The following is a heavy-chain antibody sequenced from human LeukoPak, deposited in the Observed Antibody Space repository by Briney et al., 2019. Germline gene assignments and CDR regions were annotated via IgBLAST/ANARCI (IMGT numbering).Heavy chain of an antibody. CDR2: IYHSGST. Sequence: SETLSLTRTLSGGSISTYYWSWIRQPPGKGLEWIGYIYHSGSTNYNPSLKSRVTISVDTSKNQFSLKLSSVTAADTAVYYCARGGGYASPIGYWGQGALVTVSS. J-gene: IGHJ4*02. D-gene: IGHD5-12*01. V-gene: IGHV4-59*01. CDR1: GGSISTYY. CDR3: ARGGGYASPIGY.